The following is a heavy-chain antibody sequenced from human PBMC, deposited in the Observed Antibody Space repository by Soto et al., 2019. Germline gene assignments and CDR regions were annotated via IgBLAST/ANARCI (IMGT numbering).Heavy chain of an antibody. Sequence: TLSLTCTVSGGSISSGDYYWSWIRQPPGKGLEWIGYIYYSGSTYYNPSLKSRVTISVDTSKNQFSLKLSSVTAADTAVYYCARAIDGGNRQSEYFQHWGQGTLVTVYS. CDR1: GGSISSGDYY. J-gene: IGHJ1*01. CDR3: ARAIDGGNRQSEYFQH. D-gene: IGHD2-15*01. CDR2: IYYSGST. V-gene: IGHV4-30-4*01.